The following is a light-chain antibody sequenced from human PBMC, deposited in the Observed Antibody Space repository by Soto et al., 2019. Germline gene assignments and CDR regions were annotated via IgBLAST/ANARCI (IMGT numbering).Light chain of an antibody. CDR2: GIS. J-gene: IGKJ1*01. Sequence: EVVLTQSPGTLSLPPGERAVLSCRASQSVTNSYLAWYQQKPGQAPRPLIYGISNRATGIPDRFSGSGSGTDFTLTISRLEPEDFAVYYCHQYGYSWTFGQGTNVEIK. V-gene: IGKV3-20*01. CDR1: QSVTNSY. CDR3: HQYGYSWT.